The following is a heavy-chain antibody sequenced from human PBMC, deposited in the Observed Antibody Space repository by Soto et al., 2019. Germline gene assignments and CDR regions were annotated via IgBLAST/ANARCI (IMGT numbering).Heavy chain of an antibody. CDR1: VGSFSGYY. V-gene: IGHV4-34*01. CDR2: INDSGYV. Sequence: PSETLSLTCAVYVGSFSGYYWNWVRQSQEKGLEWIGEINDSGYVKYNPSLKNRVTMAVDTAKNQFSVTLTSVTAADTAVYFCARGRKKRHFYNYGLDVWGQGTTVTAP. J-gene: IGHJ6*02. CDR3: ARGRKKRHFYNYGLDV.